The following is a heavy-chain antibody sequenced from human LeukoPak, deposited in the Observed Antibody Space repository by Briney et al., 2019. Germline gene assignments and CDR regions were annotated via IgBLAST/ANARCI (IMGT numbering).Heavy chain of an antibody. J-gene: IGHJ4*02. Sequence: GGSLRLSCAASGFTFSSYGMHWVRQAPGKGLEWVAFIRYDGSNKYYADSVKGRFTTSRDNSKNTLYLQTNSLRAEDTAVYYCAYYYDSSGDYWGQGTLVTVSS. V-gene: IGHV3-30*02. CDR2: IRYDGSNK. D-gene: IGHD3-22*01. CDR3: AYYYDSSGDY. CDR1: GFTFSSYG.